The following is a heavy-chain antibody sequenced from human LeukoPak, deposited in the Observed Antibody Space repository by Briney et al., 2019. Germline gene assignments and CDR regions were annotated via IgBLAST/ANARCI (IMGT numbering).Heavy chain of an antibody. J-gene: IGHJ6*02. V-gene: IGHV1-46*01. CDR2: INPSGGST. D-gene: IGHD7-27*01. Sequence: ASVKVSCKASGHTFTSYYMHWVRQAPGQGLEWMGIINPSGGSTSYAQKFQGRVTMTRDTSTSTVYMELSSLRTEDTAVYYCARDLPSGHYGMDVWGQGTTVTVSS. CDR1: GHTFTSYY. CDR3: ARDLPSGHYGMDV.